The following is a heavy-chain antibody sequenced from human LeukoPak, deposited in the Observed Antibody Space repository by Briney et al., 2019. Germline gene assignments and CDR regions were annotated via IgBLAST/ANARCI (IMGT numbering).Heavy chain of an antibody. D-gene: IGHD4-23*01. CDR3: ARDHEVVPPNDAFDI. Sequence: GASVKVTCKASGYTFTRYKMHWVRQAPGQGLEWMGWINPYSGGTNYAQKLQGRVTMTRDTSIGTAYMELSRMSIDDTAVYYCARDHEVVPPNDAFDIWGQGTMVTVSS. V-gene: IGHV1-2*02. J-gene: IGHJ3*02. CDR1: GYTFTRYK. CDR2: INPYSGGT.